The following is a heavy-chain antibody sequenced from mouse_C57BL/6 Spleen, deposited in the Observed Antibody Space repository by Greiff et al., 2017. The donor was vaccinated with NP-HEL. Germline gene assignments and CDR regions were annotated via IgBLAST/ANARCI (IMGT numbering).Heavy chain of an antibody. D-gene: IGHD1-1*01. CDR2: IYPRDGST. CDR1: GYTFTSYD. V-gene: IGHV1-85*01. J-gene: IGHJ2*01. CDR3: ASPFYYYGSSPYYFDY. Sequence: QVQLQQSGPELVKPGASVKLSCKASGYTFTSYDINWVKQRPGQGLEWIGWIYPRDGSTKYNEKFKGKATLTVDTSSSTAYMELHSLTSEDSAVYFCASPFYYYGSSPYYFDYWGQGTTLTVSS.